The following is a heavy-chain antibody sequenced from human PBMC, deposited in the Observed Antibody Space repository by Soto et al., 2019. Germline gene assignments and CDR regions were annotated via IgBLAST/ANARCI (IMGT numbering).Heavy chain of an antibody. V-gene: IGHV1-18*01. CDR1: GYTFSNYG. Sequence: QVQLVQSGGEVKQPGASVKVSCKTSGYTFSNYGISWVRQAPGQGLEWVGWISGYNGNTKPAQNVQGRVTLTKDTSTRTAYLELRSLTSDDTAVYYCSRDRDTSGWYRSNYWGQGTLVSVSS. CDR2: ISGYNGNT. D-gene: IGHD6-19*01. J-gene: IGHJ4*02. CDR3: SRDRDTSGWYRSNY.